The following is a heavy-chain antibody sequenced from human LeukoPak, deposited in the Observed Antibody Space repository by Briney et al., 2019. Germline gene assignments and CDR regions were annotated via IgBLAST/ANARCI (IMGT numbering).Heavy chain of an antibody. CDR1: GFTVSSTY. CDR2: ISSSSSYI. CDR3: ARDFPNSRCFDY. J-gene: IGHJ4*02. D-gene: IGHD6-13*01. Sequence: GGSLRLSCAASGFTVSSTYMSWVRQAPGKGLEWVSSISSSSSYIYYADSVKGRFTISRDNAKNSLYLQMNSLRAEDTAVYYCARDFPNSRCFDYWGQGTLVTVSS. V-gene: IGHV3-21*01.